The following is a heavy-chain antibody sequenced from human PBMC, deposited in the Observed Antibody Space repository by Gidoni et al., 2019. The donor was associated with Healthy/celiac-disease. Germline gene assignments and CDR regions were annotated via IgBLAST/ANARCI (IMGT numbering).Heavy chain of an antibody. CDR2: IYYSGST. D-gene: IGHD5-12*01. J-gene: IGHJ4*02. V-gene: IGHV4-30-4*08. Sequence: GGSISSGDYYWSWIRQPPGKGLEWIGYIYYSGSTYYNPSLKSRVTISVDTSKNQFSLKLSSVTAADTAVYYCARGSRWLQLAFDYWGQGTLVTVSS. CDR1: GGSISSGDYY. CDR3: ARGSRWLQLAFDY.